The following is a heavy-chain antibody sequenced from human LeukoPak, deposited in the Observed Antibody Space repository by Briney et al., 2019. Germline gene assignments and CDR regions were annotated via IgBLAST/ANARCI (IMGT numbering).Heavy chain of an antibody. CDR2: ISGSGGST. D-gene: IGHD3-9*01. CDR3: AKSRNFDWLPSDY. V-gene: IGHV3-23*01. CDR1: GFTFSSYA. Sequence: GGSLRLSCAASGFTFSSYAMTWVRQAPGKGLEWVSGISGSGGSTYYADSVKGRFTTSRDNSKNTLYLQMNSLRAEDPAVYYCAKSRNFDWLPSDYRGQGTLVTVSS. J-gene: IGHJ4*02.